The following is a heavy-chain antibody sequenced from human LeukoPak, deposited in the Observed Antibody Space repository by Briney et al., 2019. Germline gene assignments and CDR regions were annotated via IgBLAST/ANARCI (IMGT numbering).Heavy chain of an antibody. CDR2: ISAYNGNT. D-gene: IGHD2-8*01. V-gene: IGHV1-18*01. CDR3: ARETTLGYCTN. CDR1: GYTFSSFG. J-gene: IGHJ4*02. Sequence: ASVKVSCKASGYTFSSFGISWVRQAPGQGLEWMGWISAYNGNTNYAQKLQGRVTMTTDTSTSTAYMELRSLRSDDTAVYYCARETTLGYCTNWGQGTLVTVSS.